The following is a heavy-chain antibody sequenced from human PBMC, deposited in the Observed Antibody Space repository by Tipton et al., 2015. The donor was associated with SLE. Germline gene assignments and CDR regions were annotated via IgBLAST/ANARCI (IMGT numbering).Heavy chain of an antibody. CDR1: GDSISPCY. CDR3: VRGLSTSWRHYYYSGLDV. V-gene: IGHV4-59*01. D-gene: IGHD2-2*01. J-gene: IGHJ6*02. CDR2: IFHTGNT. Sequence: TLSLTCSVSGDSISPCYWSWIRQPPGKGLEWIGYIFHTGNTNYNPSLKSRVTISVDTSKTQFSLKLNSVTAADAAVYYCVRGLSTSWRHYYYSGLDVWGQGTTVTVSS.